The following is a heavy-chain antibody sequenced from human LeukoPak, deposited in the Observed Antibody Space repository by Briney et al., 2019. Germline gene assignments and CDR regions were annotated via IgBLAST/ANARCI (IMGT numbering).Heavy chain of an antibody. V-gene: IGHV3-30*02. CDR3: ARDFPLRYFDWLPDNWFDP. CDR1: GFTFSSYG. CDR2: IRYAGSNK. Sequence: GGSLRLSCAASGFTFSSYGMHWVRQAPGKGLEWVAFIRYAGSNKYYADSVEGRFTISRDNSKNSLYLQMNSLRAEDTAVYYCARDFPLRYFDWLPDNWFDPWGQGTLVTVSS. J-gene: IGHJ5*02. D-gene: IGHD3-9*01.